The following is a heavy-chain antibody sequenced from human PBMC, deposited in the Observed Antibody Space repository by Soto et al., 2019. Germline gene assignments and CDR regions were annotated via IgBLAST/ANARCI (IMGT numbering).Heavy chain of an antibody. J-gene: IGHJ4*02. CDR3: TGDIFRTITTVDF. CDR2: ISWNGAYT. V-gene: IGHV3-9*01. Sequence: EVQLVESGGGLVQPGRSLRLSCVVSGFDFDDYAMNWVRQAPGKGLEWVAGISWNGAYTGYADSVKGRFIISRDNAKNSLYLQMSSLRPEDTALYYCTGDIFRTITTVDFWGQGTLVTVSS. CDR1: GFDFDDYA. D-gene: IGHD4-4*01.